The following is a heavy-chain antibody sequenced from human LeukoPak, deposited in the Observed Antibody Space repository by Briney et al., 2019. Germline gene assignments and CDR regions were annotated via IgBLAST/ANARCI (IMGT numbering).Heavy chain of an antibody. CDR2: IYHSGST. CDR1: GGSISSSNW. D-gene: IGHD2-15*01. V-gene: IGHV4-4*02. J-gene: IGHJ6*04. Sequence: PSETLSLTCAVSGGSISSSNWWSWVRQPPGKGLEWIGEIYHSGSTNYNPSLKSRVTISVDTSKNQFSLKLSSVTAADTAVYYCARGRYCSGGRQGMDVWGKGTTVTVSS. CDR3: ARGRYCSGGRQGMDV.